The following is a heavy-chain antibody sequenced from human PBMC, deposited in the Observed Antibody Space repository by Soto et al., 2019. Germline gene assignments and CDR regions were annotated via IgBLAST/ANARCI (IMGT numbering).Heavy chain of an antibody. Sequence: SSETLSLTCAVYGGSFSGYYWSWIRQPPGKGLEWIGEINHSGSTNYNPSLKSRVTISVDTSKNQFSLKLSSVTAADTAVYYCARPRIVVVPAAIPAYMDVWGKGTTVTVSS. CDR3: ARPRIVVVPAAIPAYMDV. CDR2: INHSGST. V-gene: IGHV4-34*01. J-gene: IGHJ6*03. D-gene: IGHD2-2*01. CDR1: GGSFSGYY.